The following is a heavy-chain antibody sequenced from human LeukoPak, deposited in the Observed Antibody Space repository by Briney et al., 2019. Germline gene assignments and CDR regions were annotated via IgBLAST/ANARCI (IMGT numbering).Heavy chain of an antibody. D-gene: IGHD6-19*01. CDR1: GFTVSTNN. J-gene: IGHJ4*02. CDR2: IYSGHTT. CDR3: ARVPSSGWPIY. Sequence: GGSLRLSCAASGFTVSTNNMSWVRQAPGKGLEWVSVIYSGHTTYYADSVKGRFTISRDNSKNTLNLQMNSLRVEDTAVYYCARVPSSGWPIYWGQGTLVTVSS. V-gene: IGHV3-53*01.